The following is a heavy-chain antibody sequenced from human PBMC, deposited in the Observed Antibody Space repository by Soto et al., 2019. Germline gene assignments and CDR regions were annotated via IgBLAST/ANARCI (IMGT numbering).Heavy chain of an antibody. CDR2: VFYPWDT. Sequence: QVHLQESGPGLVKPSETLSLTCSVSGGSVSSPGYYWSWIRQPPGKGLEWIGYVFYPWDTNYNPSLKGRATISLDTSNYQFSLKLTSVTAADTALYYCARRSHSGAYYGLDVWGQGTTVTVSS. V-gene: IGHV4-61*08. J-gene: IGHJ6*02. CDR1: GGSVSSPGYY. CDR3: ARRSHSGAYYGLDV. D-gene: IGHD1-26*01.